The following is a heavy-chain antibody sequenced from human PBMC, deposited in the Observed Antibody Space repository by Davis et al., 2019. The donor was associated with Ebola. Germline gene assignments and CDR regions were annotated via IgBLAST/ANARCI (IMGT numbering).Heavy chain of an antibody. D-gene: IGHD2-2*01. J-gene: IGHJ4*02. CDR2: IIPIFGTA. Sequence: SVKVSCKASGGTFSSYAISWVRQAPGQGLEWMGGIIPIFGTANYAQKFQGRVTITADKSTSTAYMELSSLRSEDTAVYYCARVKHKGYCSSTSCYVLGFDYWGQGTLVTVSS. V-gene: IGHV1-69*06. CDR3: ARVKHKGYCSSTSCYVLGFDY. CDR1: GGTFSSYA.